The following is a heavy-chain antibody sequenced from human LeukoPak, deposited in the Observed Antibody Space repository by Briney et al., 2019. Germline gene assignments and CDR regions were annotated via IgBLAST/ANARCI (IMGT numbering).Heavy chain of an antibody. CDR3: AKDRRTKLVIKLQGNWFDP. D-gene: IGHD3-22*01. CDR2: ISGSGGST. Sequence: GGSLRLSCAASGFTFSSYAMSWVRQAPGKGLEWVSAISGSGGSTYYADSVKGRFTISRDNSKNTLYLQMNSLRAEDTAVYYCAKDRRTKLVIKLQGNWFDPWGQGTLVTVSS. V-gene: IGHV3-23*01. CDR1: GFTFSSYA. J-gene: IGHJ5*02.